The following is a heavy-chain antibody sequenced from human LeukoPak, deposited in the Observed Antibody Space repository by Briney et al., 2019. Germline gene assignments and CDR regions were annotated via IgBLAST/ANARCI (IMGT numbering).Heavy chain of an antibody. CDR2: TYYSSKWSN. V-gene: IGHV6-1*01. D-gene: IGHD2-8*01. Sequence: SESPSLTCAISGDSVSSNSAAWNWIRQSRSRGLEWLGRTYYSSKWSNDYAVSVKSRITINPDTSTNHFSLQLNSVTPEDTAVYYCARLYCSNTVCQVDYWGQGTLVTVSS. CDR3: ARLYCSNTVCQVDY. CDR1: GDSVSSNSAA. J-gene: IGHJ4*02.